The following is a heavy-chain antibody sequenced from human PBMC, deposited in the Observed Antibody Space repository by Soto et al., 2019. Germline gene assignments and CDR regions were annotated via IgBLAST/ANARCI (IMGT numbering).Heavy chain of an antibody. CDR3: ARSNGDYGDY. V-gene: IGHV4-59*01. D-gene: IGHD4-17*01. Sequence: QVQLQGSGPGLLKPSETLSLTCTVSGDSISSYYWSWIRQPPGKGLEWIGYIYYSGSTNYNPSLQSRVTISVDPSNNQFSLQLSSVTAADTAVYYCARSNGDYGDYWRQGTLVTVSS. CDR1: GDSISSYY. J-gene: IGHJ4*02. CDR2: IYYSGST.